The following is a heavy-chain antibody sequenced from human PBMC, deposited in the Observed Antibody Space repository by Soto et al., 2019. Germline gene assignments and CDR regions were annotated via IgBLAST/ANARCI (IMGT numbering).Heavy chain of an antibody. D-gene: IGHD2-15*01. CDR2: IYYRSKWFH. CDR3: ARVHCSAGTCLDGLDF. CDR1: GGSVSSNGAC. J-gene: IGHJ6*02. Sequence: TLSLTCGISGGSVSSNGACWNWIRQCPSRGLQWLGRIYYRSKWFHDYAASVESRMAINPDTSRNQFSLQLNYVTPEDTAVYYCARVHCSAGTCLDGLDFWGQGTTVTVSS. V-gene: IGHV6-1*01.